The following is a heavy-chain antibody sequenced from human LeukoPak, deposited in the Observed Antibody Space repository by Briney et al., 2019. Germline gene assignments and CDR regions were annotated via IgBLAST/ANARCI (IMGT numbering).Heavy chain of an antibody. V-gene: IGHV3-23*01. CDR3: AKAKYSGSSPFDY. CDR2: VSGSGGST. D-gene: IGHD1-26*01. J-gene: IGHJ4*02. Sequence: GGSLRLSCAASGFTFSSYAMNWVRQAPGKGLEWVSTVSGSGGSTYYADSVKGRFTISRDNSKNTLYLQMNSLRAEDTAVYYCAKAKYSGSSPFDYWGQGTLVTVSS. CDR1: GFTFSSYA.